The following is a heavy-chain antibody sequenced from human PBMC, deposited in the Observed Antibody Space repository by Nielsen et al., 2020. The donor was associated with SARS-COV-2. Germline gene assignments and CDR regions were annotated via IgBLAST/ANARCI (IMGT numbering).Heavy chain of an antibody. CDR1: GLTFSSYW. V-gene: IGHV3-74*01. CDR2: IDSGGTST. Sequence: GESLKISCAASGLTFSSYWMQWVRQAPGKGLVWVSRIDSGGTSTSNADSVKGRFSISRDNAKNTLYLQMDSLRAEDTAVYYCATDLTTVDYWGQGTLVTVSS. D-gene: IGHD4-11*01. CDR3: ATDLTTVDY. J-gene: IGHJ4*02.